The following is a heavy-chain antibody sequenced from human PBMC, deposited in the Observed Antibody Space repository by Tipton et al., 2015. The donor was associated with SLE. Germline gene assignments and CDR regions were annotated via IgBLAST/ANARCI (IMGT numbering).Heavy chain of an antibody. CDR2: ISAYNGNT. V-gene: IGHV1-18*01. Sequence: QSGAEVKKPGASVKVSCKASGYTFTSYGISWVRQAPGQGLEWMGWISAYNGNTNYAQKLQGRVTMTTYTSTSTAYMELRSLRSDDTAVYYCARDRFCSRTSCYPGYFQHWGQGTLVTVSS. CDR3: ARDRFCSRTSCYPGYFQH. D-gene: IGHD2-2*01. CDR1: GYTFTSYG. J-gene: IGHJ1*01.